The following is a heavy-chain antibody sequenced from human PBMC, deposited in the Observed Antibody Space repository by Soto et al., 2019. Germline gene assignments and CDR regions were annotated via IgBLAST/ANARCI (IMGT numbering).Heavy chain of an antibody. CDR2: ISYDGSNK. CDR1: GFTFSSYG. CDR3: AKSAQWLLRSSLDY. V-gene: IGHV3-30*18. J-gene: IGHJ4*02. D-gene: IGHD3-22*01. Sequence: GGSLRLSCAASGFTFSSYGMHWVRQAPGKGLEWVAVISYDGSNKYYADSVKGRFTISRDNSKNTPYLQMNSLRAEDTAVYYCAKSAQWLLRSSLDYWGQGTLVTVSS.